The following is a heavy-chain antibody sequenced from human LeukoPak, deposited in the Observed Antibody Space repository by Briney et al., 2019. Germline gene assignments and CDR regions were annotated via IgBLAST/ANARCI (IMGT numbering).Heavy chain of an antibody. CDR2: INPNSGGT. J-gene: IGHJ4*02. CDR3: ARDAAAAGTAPDY. CDR1: GYTFTAFY. V-gene: IGHV1-2*02. D-gene: IGHD6-13*01. Sequence: ASVKVSCKTSGYTFTAFYMHWVRQAPGQGLEWMGWINPNSGGTKYAQKFQGRVTMTRDTSISTAYMELSRLTSDDTAVHYCARDAAAAGTAPDYWGQGSLVTVSS.